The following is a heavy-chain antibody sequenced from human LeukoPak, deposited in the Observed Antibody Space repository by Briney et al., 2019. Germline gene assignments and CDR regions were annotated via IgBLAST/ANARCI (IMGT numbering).Heavy chain of an antibody. J-gene: IGHJ4*02. CDR1: GFTFSSYA. V-gene: IGHV3-30-3*01. Sequence: GGSLRLSCASSGFTFSSYAMHWVRQAPGRGLEWVAVIPYDGSNKYYADSVKGRFTISRDNSKNTLYLQMNSLRAEDTAVYYCARAYDSSGYMERVDYFDYWGQGTLVTVSS. CDR2: IPYDGSNK. CDR3: ARAYDSSGYMERVDYFDY. D-gene: IGHD3-22*01.